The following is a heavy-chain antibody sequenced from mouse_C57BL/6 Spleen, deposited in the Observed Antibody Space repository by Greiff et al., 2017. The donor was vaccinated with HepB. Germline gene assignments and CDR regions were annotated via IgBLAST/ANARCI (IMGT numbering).Heavy chain of an antibody. CDR1: GYTFTDYN. Sequence: VQLQQSGPELVKPGASVKIPCKASGYTFTDYNMDWVKQSHGKSLEWIGDINPNNGGTIYNQKFTGKATLTVDKSSSTAYMELRSLTSEDTAVYYCARPHGFYWYFDVWGTGTTVTVSS. V-gene: IGHV1-18*01. J-gene: IGHJ1*03. D-gene: IGHD2-2*01. CDR3: ARPHGFYWYFDV. CDR2: INPNNGGT.